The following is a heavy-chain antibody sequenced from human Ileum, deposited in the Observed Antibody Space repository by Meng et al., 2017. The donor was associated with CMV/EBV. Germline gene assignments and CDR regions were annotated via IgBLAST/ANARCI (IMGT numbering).Heavy chain of an antibody. Sequence: GESLKISYTASGLTFSSYVMSWVRQAPGKGLEWVSGISGSGGTTYYADSVKGRFTISRDNSKNTLYLQMNSLRAEDTAVYYCAKDSSSDFWSGYFSFYYYGMDVWGQGTTVTVSS. V-gene: IGHV3-23*01. J-gene: IGHJ6*02. CDR2: ISGSGGTT. CDR3: AKDSSSDFWSGYFSFYYYGMDV. CDR1: GLTFSSYV. D-gene: IGHD3-3*01.